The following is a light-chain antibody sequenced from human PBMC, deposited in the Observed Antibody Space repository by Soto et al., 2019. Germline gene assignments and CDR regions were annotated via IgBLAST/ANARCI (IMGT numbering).Light chain of an antibody. CDR3: QQRGGWPSIT. J-gene: IGKJ5*01. CDR2: GAS. V-gene: IGKV3-11*01. CDR1: QSISRY. Sequence: EIVLTQSPGTLSLSPGERTTLSCRASQSISRYLAWYQQKPGQGPRLLIYGASSRATGTPDRFSGSGSGTDFTLTISRLEAEDVAIYYCQQRGGWPSITFGQGTRLEIK.